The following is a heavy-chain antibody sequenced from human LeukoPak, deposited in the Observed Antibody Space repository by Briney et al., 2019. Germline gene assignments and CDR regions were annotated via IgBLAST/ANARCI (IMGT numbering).Heavy chain of an antibody. CDR2: ISGSGERT. CDR3: AKDLRGYSYGYELDY. J-gene: IGHJ4*02. Sequence: GGSLRLSCAASGFTFSNYAMRWVRQAPGKGLEWVSAISGSGERTWYADPVKGRFTISRDNSKNTLYLQMNSLRAEDTAMYFCAKDLRGYSYGYELDYWGQGTLVTVSS. D-gene: IGHD5-18*01. V-gene: IGHV3-23*01. CDR1: GFTFSNYA.